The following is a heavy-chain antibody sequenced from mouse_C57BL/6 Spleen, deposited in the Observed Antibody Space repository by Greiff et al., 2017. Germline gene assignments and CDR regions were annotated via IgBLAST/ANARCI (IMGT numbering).Heavy chain of an antibody. D-gene: IGHD1-1*01. CDR3: AREDYYYGSSYGYFDV. CDR1: GYSTTSGYF. CDR2: ISYDGSN. Sequence: LQESGPGLGKPSQSLSLPCSFPGYSTTSGYFWNWNRQFPGKQLEWMGYISYDGSNNYNPSLKNRISITRDTSKNQFFLKLNSVTTEDTATYYCAREDYYYGSSYGYFDVWGTGTTVTVSS. V-gene: IGHV3-6*01. J-gene: IGHJ1*03.